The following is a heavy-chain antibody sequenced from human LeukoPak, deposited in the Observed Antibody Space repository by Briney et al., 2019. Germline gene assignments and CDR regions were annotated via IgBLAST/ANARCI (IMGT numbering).Heavy chain of an antibody. D-gene: IGHD3-22*01. CDR2: IKQDGSEK. Sequence: GGSLRLSRAASGXTFSSYWMSWVRQAPGKGLEWVANIKQDGSEKYYVDSVKGRFTISRDNAKNSLYLQMNSLRAEDTAVYYCASYYDSSGYFDAFDIWGQGTMVTVSS. J-gene: IGHJ3*02. V-gene: IGHV3-7*05. CDR3: ASYYDSSGYFDAFDI. CDR1: GXTFSSYW.